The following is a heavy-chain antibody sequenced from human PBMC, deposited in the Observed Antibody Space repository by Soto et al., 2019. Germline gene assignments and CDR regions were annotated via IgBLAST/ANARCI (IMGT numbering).Heavy chain of an antibody. CDR3: ARDRANSPDYFAS. CDR2: IYYTGRT. Sequence: QVQLQESGPGLLKPSQTLSLTCTVSGDSISSDDYYWSWIRQPPGKGLEWIGYIYYTGRTNYSPSLESRLTISIDRPKNPFSLTLSSVSAAETALYYCARDRANSPDYFASWGQGTLVTVSS. D-gene: IGHD1-1*01. CDR1: GDSISSDDYY. V-gene: IGHV4-30-4*01. J-gene: IGHJ4*02.